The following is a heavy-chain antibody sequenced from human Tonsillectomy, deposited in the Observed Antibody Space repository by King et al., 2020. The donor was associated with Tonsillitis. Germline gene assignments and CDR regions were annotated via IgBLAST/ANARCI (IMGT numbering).Heavy chain of an antibody. CDR1: GGTISTGGWN. CDR2: VYYSGST. CDR3: ARDVRRYYTSGERSSYYYMDV. D-gene: IGHD3-10*01. J-gene: IGHJ6*03. Sequence: LQLQEAGPGLVKPSQTLSITCTVSGGTISTGGWNWSWIRRLPGKGLECIGNVYYSGSTYYNPSLKSRVAMSVDTSQHQFSLKLSSVTAADTAIYYCARDVRRYYTSGERSSYYYMDVWGKGTTVTVSS. V-gene: IGHV4-31*03.